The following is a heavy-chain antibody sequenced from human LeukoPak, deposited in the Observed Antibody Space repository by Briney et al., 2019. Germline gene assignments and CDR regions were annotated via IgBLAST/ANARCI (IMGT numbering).Heavy chain of an antibody. Sequence: SVKVSCKASGGTFSSYAISWVRQAPGQGLEWMGGIIPIFGTANHAQKFQGRVTITADKSTSTAYMELSSLRSEDTAVYYCARSIAAAALNWFDPWGQGTLVTVSS. CDR3: ARSIAAAALNWFDP. CDR1: GGTFSSYA. J-gene: IGHJ5*02. D-gene: IGHD6-13*01. CDR2: IIPIFGTA. V-gene: IGHV1-69*06.